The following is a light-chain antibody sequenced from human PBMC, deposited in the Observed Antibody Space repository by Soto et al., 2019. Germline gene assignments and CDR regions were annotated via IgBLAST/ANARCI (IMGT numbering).Light chain of an antibody. V-gene: IGKV1-5*01. Sequence: DIQMTQSPSTLSASVGDRVTITCRASQSISTWLAWYQQKPGKAPKLLIFEATTLETGVPSRFSGSGSGTDFPRPITSLQPDDLATYYCQQYSTYWTFGQGTKVEVK. CDR2: EAT. J-gene: IGKJ1*01. CDR1: QSISTW. CDR3: QQYSTYWT.